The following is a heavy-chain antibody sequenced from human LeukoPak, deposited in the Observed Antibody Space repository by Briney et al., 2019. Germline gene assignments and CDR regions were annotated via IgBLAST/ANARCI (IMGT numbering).Heavy chain of an antibody. V-gene: IGHV3-48*03. CDR1: GFTFSSYE. J-gene: IGHJ4*02. CDR3: ARVRGAVTTVSDV. D-gene: IGHD4-17*01. Sequence: GGSLRLSCAASGFTFSSYEMNWVRQAPGKGLEWVSYISSSGSAIYYADSVKGRFTISRDNAKNSLYLQMNSLRAEDTAVYYCARVRGAVTTVSDVWGQGTLVTVSS. CDR2: ISSSGSAI.